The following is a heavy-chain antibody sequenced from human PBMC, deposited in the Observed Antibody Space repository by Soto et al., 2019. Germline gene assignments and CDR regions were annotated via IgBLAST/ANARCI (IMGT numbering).Heavy chain of an antibody. D-gene: IGHD2-8*01. V-gene: IGHV1-18*04. CDR1: ASRFTTYR. J-gene: IGHJ5*02. CDR2: SSTNSDYR. Sequence: ASVKVSCKASASRFTTYRITWVRQAPGRGLEWMGSSSTNSDYRNYAEKFQGRVTMTTDASTTTAYMELRSLTSDDTAVYFCAREDGYCTTTYCSNWFAPWGQGSQVTVSS. CDR3: AREDGYCTTTYCSNWFAP.